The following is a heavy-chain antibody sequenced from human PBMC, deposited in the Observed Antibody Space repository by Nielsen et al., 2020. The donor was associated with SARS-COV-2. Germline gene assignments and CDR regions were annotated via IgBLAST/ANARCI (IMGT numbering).Heavy chain of an antibody. Sequence: SLKMSCAASGFTFDDYAMHWVRQAPGKGLEWVSGISWNSGSIGYADSVKGRFTISRDNAKNSLYLQMNTLGAEDTAVYYCVRGRGMGVWGQGTTVTVSS. CDR3: VRGRGMGV. CDR2: ISWNSGSI. J-gene: IGHJ6*02. D-gene: IGHD1-26*01. CDR1: GFTFDDYA. V-gene: IGHV3-9*01.